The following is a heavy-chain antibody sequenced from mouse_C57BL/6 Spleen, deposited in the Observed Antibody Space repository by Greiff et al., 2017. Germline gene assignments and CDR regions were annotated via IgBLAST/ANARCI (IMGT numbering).Heavy chain of an antibody. J-gene: IGHJ2*01. Sequence: VQLQQPGAELVRPGSSVKLSCKASGYTFTSYWMDWVKQRPGQGLEWIGNIYPSDSETHYNQKFKDKATLTVDKSSSTAYMQLSSLTSEDSAVYYCARRGFYYFDDWGQGTTLTVSS. V-gene: IGHV1-61*01. CDR3: ARRGFYYFDD. CDR2: IYPSDSET. CDR1: GYTFTSYW. D-gene: IGHD3-1*01.